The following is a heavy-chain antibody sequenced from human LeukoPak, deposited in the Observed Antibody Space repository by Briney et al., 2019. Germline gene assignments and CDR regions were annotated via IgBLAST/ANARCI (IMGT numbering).Heavy chain of an antibody. J-gene: IGHJ4*02. V-gene: IGHV1-2*02. Sequence: ASVKVSCKASGYTFTGYYMHWVRQAPGQGLEWMGWINPNSGGTNYAQKFQVRVTMTRDTSISTAYMELSRLRSDDTAVYYCAREDYSGYDSGSDYWGQGTLVTVSS. CDR3: AREDYSGYDSGSDY. D-gene: IGHD5-12*01. CDR2: INPNSGGT. CDR1: GYTFTGYY.